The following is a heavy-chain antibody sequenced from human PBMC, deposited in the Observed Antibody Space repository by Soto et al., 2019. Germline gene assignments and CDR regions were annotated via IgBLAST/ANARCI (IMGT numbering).Heavy chain of an antibody. D-gene: IGHD6-19*01. J-gene: IGHJ4*02. V-gene: IGHV3-30*18. CDR1: GFIFRSYG. CDR2: ISHDGSNA. CDR3: AKQGIEVAGTDYFDY. Sequence: QVQLVESGGGVVQPGKSLRLSCAAAGFIFRSYGVHWVRQAPGKGLEWVAVISHDGSNADYADAVNGRFTISRDNAKNTVYLQMNSLRAEDTAVYYCAKQGIEVAGTDYFDYCGQGALVTVAS.